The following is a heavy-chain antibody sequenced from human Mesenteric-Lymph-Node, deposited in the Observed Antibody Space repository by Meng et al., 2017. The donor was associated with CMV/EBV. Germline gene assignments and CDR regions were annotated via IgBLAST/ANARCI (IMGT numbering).Heavy chain of an antibody. J-gene: IGHJ4*02. Sequence: GESLKISCAASGFTFGTYGMSWVRQAPGKGLEWVSAISGSAAGTYYADSVKGRFTISRDNAKNSLYLQMNSLRAEDTAVYYCARQLRFLDGYFDYWGQGTLVTVSS. D-gene: IGHD3-3*01. CDR2: ISGSAAGT. CDR3: ARQLRFLDGYFDY. V-gene: IGHV3-23*01. CDR1: GFTFGTYG.